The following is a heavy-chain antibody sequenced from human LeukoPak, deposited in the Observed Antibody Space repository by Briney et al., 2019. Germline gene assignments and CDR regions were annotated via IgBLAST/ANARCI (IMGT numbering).Heavy chain of an antibody. CDR3: ARGGRKAVAGTPNWFDP. CDR1: GFTFSSYS. V-gene: IGHV3-48*01. CDR2: ISSSSSTI. Sequence: GGSLRLSCAASGFTFSSYSMNWVRQALGKGLEWVSYISSSSSTIYYADSVKGRFTISRDNAKNSLYLQMNSLRAEDTAVYYCARGGRKAVAGTPNWFDPWGQGNLVTVSS. D-gene: IGHD6-19*01. J-gene: IGHJ5*02.